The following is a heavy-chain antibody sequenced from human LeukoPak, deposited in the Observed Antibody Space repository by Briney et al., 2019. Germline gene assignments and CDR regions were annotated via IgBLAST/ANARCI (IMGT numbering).Heavy chain of an antibody. V-gene: IGHV3-64*01. CDR1: GFTFSSYA. CDR3: ARGCTWHRSTLVDY. CDR2: ISSNGGST. Sequence: GGSLRLSCAASGFTFSSYAMHWVRQAPGKGLEYVSAISSNGGSTYYANSVKGRFTISRDNSKNTLYLQMGSLRAEDMAVYYCARGCTWHRSTLVDYWGQGTLVTVSS. D-gene: IGHD2-2*01. J-gene: IGHJ4*02.